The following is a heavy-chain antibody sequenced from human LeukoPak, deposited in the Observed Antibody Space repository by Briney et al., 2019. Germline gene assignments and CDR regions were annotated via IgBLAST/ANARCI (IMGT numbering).Heavy chain of an antibody. Sequence: SETLSLTCTVSGGSISGYYWSWIRQPPGKELEWIGYVYNSGNSDYNPSLKSRVSISVDTSKNQLSLKLSSVTAADTAVYYCARAHSNNWRFDYWGQGTLVTVSS. D-gene: IGHD6-13*01. CDR2: VYNSGNS. CDR3: ARAHSNNWRFDY. CDR1: GGSISGYY. J-gene: IGHJ4*02. V-gene: IGHV4-59*01.